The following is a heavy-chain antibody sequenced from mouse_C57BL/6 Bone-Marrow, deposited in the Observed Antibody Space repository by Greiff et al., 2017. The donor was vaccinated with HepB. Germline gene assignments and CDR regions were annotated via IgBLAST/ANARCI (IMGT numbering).Heavy chain of an antibody. D-gene: IGHD2-4*01. CDR2: ISSGGSYT. V-gene: IGHV5-6*02. CDR1: GFTFSSYG. CDR3: ARHEDDYGGYFDV. Sequence: DVMLVESGGDLVKPGGSLKLSCAASGFTFSSYGMSWVRQTPDKRLEWVATISSGGSYTYYPDSVKGRFTISRDNAKNTLYLQMSSLKSEDTAMYYCARHEDDYGGYFDVWGTGTTVTVSS. J-gene: IGHJ1*03.